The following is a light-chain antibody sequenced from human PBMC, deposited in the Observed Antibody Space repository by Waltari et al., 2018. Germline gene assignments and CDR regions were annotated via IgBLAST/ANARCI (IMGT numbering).Light chain of an antibody. CDR3: QKYGTLPAT. CDR1: QSVSRT. CDR2: DAS. J-gene: IGKJ1*01. Sequence: IVLTRSPGTLSLFLGERATLSCRDSQSVSRTLAWYQQKPGQAPRLLIYDASSRATGIPDRFSGSGSGTDFSFTISRLEPEDFAVYYCQKYGTLPATFGQGTKVEIK. V-gene: IGKV3-20*01.